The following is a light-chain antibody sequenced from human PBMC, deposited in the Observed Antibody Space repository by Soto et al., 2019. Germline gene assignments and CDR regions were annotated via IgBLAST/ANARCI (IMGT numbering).Light chain of an antibody. Sequence: SYELTQPPSVSVAPGQTARMTCGGNSIGTQGVHWFQQKPGQAPVLVVYDDSDRPSGIPERFSGSKFGNTATLTISRVEAGDEADYYCQVRDVGSGHPWVFGGGTKLTVL. CDR1: SIGTQG. CDR3: QVRDVGSGHPWV. V-gene: IGLV3-21*02. CDR2: DDS. J-gene: IGLJ3*02.